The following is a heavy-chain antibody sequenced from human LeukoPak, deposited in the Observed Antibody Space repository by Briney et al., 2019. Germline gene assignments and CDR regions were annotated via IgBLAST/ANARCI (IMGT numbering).Heavy chain of an antibody. J-gene: IGHJ6*02. CDR1: GGSISSYY. CDR3: ARGVYYGSGSYSGYYYYGMDV. D-gene: IGHD3-10*01. CDR2: IYTSGST. V-gene: IGHV4-4*07. Sequence: SETLSLTCTVSGGSISSYYWSWIWQPAGKGLEWIGRIYTSGSTNYNPSLKSRVTMSVDTSKNQFSLKLSSVTAADTAVYYCARGVYYGSGSYSGYYYYGMDVWGQGTTVTVSS.